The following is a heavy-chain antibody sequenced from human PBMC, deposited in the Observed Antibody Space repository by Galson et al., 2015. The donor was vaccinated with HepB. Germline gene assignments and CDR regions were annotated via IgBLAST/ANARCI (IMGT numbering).Heavy chain of an antibody. CDR1: GYSFTSYG. J-gene: IGHJ4*02. CDR2: ISAYNGNT. Sequence: QSGAEVKKPGESLRISCKGSGYSFTSYGISWVRQAPGQGLEWMGWISAYNGNTNYAQKLQGRVTMTTDTSTSTAYMELRSLRSDDTAVYYCARDPTTVTTCDYWGQGTLVTVSS. D-gene: IGHD4-17*01. CDR3: ARDPTTVTTCDY. V-gene: IGHV1-18*04.